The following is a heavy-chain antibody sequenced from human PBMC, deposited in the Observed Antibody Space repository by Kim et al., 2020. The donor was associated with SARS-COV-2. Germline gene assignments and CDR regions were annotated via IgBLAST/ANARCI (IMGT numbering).Heavy chain of an antibody. CDR1: GFTFSNYW. CDR2: INQDGSVR. V-gene: IGHV3-7*01. D-gene: IGHD6-6*01. Sequence: GGSLRLSCATSGFTFSNYWMTWVRQVPGKGLEWVANINQDGSVRYYADSMRGRFTISRDNAKNSLYLQIKSLRVEDTAVFYCTRIGYSSSSIDYWGQGTLVTVS. CDR3: TRIGYSSSSIDY. J-gene: IGHJ4*02.